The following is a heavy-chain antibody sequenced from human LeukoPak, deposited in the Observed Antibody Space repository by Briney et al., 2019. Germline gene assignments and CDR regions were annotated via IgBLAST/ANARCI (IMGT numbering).Heavy chain of an antibody. CDR2: IYYSGST. CDR3: ASLSWSSSPVDY. Sequence: SETLSLTCTVSGGSISSSSYYWGWIRQPPGKGLEWIGSIYYSGSTYYNPSLKSRVTISVDTSKNQFSLKLSSVTAADTAVYYCASLSWSSSPVDYWGQGTLVTVSS. CDR1: GGSISSSSYY. D-gene: IGHD1-26*01. V-gene: IGHV4-39*01. J-gene: IGHJ4*02.